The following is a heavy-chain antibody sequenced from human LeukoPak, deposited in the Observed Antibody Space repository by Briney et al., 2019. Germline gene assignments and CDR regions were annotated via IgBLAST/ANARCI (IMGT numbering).Heavy chain of an antibody. D-gene: IGHD6-19*01. CDR2: INPSGGST. J-gene: IGHJ4*02. V-gene: IGHV1-46*01. Sequence: ASVNVSCKASGYTFTSYYMHWVRQAPGQGLEWMGIINPSGGSTSYAQKFQGRVTMTRDTSTSTVYMELSSLRSEDTAVYYCARDVAVAGSDYWGQGTLVTVSS. CDR3: ARDVAVAGSDY. CDR1: GYTFTSYY.